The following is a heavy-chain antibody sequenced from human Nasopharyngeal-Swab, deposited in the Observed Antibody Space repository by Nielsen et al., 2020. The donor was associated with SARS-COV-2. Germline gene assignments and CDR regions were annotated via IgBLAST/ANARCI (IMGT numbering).Heavy chain of an antibody. J-gene: IGHJ4*02. Sequence: GESLKISCEASGFTFSSNAMNWVRQAPGKGLEWVSSISSSGAHVYQPDSVRGRFTISRDNAKNSLYLQMNSLRVEGTAVYYCARGGGNYGNYYFDYWGQGTLVTVSS. CDR1: GFTFSSNA. V-gene: IGHV3-21*01. CDR2: ISSSGAHV. CDR3: ARGGGNYGNYYFDY. D-gene: IGHD4-11*01.